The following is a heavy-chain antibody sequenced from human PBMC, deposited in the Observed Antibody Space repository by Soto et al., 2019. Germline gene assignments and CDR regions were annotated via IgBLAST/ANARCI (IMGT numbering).Heavy chain of an antibody. CDR3: AKDREAYGDYPPPFDY. J-gene: IGHJ4*02. CDR2: ISYDGSNK. D-gene: IGHD4-17*01. V-gene: IGHV3-30*18. Sequence: QVQLVESGGGVVQPGRSLRLSCAASGFTFSSYGMHWVRQAPGKGLEWVAVISYDGSNKYYADSVKGRFTISRDNSKNTLYLQMNSLRAEDTAVYYCAKDREAYGDYPPPFDYWGQGTLVTVSS. CDR1: GFTFSSYG.